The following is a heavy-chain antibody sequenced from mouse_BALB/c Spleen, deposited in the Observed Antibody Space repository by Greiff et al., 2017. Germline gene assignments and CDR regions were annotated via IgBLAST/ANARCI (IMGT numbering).Heavy chain of an antibody. CDR1: GFTFSDYY. CDR3: ARGLLRLHYFDY. D-gene: IGHD1-2*01. V-gene: IGHV5-4*02. CDR2: ISDGGSYT. J-gene: IGHJ2*01. Sequence: EVHLVESGGGLVKPGGSLKLSCAASGFTFSDYYMYWVRQTPEKRLEWVATISDGGSYTYYPDSVKGRFTISRDNAKNNLYLQMSSLKSEDTAMYYCARGLLRLHYFDYWGQGTTLTVSS.